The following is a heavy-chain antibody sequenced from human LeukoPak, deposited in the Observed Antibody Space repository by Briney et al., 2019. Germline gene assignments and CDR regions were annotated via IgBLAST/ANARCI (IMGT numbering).Heavy chain of an antibody. CDR3: ASVTTPGYYYDSSGYYSPEY. D-gene: IGHD3-22*01. CDR2: INHSGST. Sequence: SETLSLTCAVYGGSFSGYYWSRIRQPPGKGLEWIGEINHSGSTNYNPSLKSRVTISVDTSKNQFSLKLSSVTAADTAVYYCASVTTPGYYYDSSGYYSPEYWGQGTLVTVSS. V-gene: IGHV4-34*01. J-gene: IGHJ4*02. CDR1: GGSFSGYY.